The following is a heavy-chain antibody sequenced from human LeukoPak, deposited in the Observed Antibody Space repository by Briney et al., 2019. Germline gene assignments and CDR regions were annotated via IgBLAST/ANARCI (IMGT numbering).Heavy chain of an antibody. CDR2: IWADGTT. D-gene: IGHD5-24*01. CDR3: ARDGAGIESWVELDP. CDR1: GFSVSNHY. J-gene: IGHJ5*02. V-gene: IGHV3-66*02. Sequence: GGSLRLSCAASGFSVSNHYMAWVRQAPGRRLEWVSFIWADGTTFYTDPVRGRFTVSRDQFKNTLYLQMSSLRPDDTALYYCARDGAGIESWVELDPWGQGTQVTVSA.